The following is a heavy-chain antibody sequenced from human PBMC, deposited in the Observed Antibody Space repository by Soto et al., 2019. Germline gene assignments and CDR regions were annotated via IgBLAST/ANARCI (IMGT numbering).Heavy chain of an antibody. Sequence: EVQLLESGGGLVQPGGSLRLSCAASGFTFSNYAMTWVRQAPGKGLEWVSSVSASGDTYYADSVRGRFMISRDNSKSTLSLQISRLRTDDTAVYYCAKPGSWQWRCCADFGVWGRGAMVTVSS. CDR1: GFTFSNYA. D-gene: IGHD6-19*01. CDR3: AKPGSWQWRCCADFGV. CDR2: VSASGDT. V-gene: IGHV3-23*01. J-gene: IGHJ3*01.